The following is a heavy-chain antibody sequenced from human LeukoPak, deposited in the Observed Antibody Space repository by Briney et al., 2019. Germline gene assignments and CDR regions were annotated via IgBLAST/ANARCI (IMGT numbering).Heavy chain of an antibody. CDR2: ISAYSGNT. D-gene: IGHD3-3*01. CDR1: GYTFTGHG. Sequence: GASVKVSCKASGYTFTGHGITWVRQAPGQGLEWMGWISAYSGNTNYAQKLQGRVTLTIDISTSTAYMELRSLRPDDTAVYYCARAQGLPYYDFWSGYLHFDYWGQGTLVTVSP. J-gene: IGHJ4*02. V-gene: IGHV1-18*01. CDR3: ARAQGLPYYDFWSGYLHFDY.